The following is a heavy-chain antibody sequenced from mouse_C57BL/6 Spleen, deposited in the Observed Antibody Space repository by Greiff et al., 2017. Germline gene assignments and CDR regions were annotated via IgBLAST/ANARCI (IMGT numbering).Heavy chain of an antibody. CDR3: ARKANWDYFDD. J-gene: IGHJ2*01. D-gene: IGHD4-1*01. Sequence: QVQLQQSGPELVKPGASVKISCKASGYAFSSSWMNWVKQRPGKGLEWIGRIYPGDGDTNYNGKFKGKATLTADKSSSTAYMQLSSLTSEDSAVYFCARKANWDYFDDWGQGTTLTVSS. V-gene: IGHV1-82*01. CDR2: IYPGDGDT. CDR1: GYAFSSSW.